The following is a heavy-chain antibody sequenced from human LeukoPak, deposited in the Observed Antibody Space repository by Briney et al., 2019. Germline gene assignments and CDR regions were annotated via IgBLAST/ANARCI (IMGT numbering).Heavy chain of an antibody. CDR2: ISYDGSNK. CDR3: AKPLPGPNAFDI. CDR1: GFTFSSYG. J-gene: IGHJ3*02. V-gene: IGHV3-30*18. Sequence: GGSLRLSCAASGFTFSSYGMHWVRQAPGKGLEWVAVISYDGSNKYYADSVKGRFTISRDNSKNTLYLQMNSLRAEDTAVYYCAKPLPGPNAFDIWGQGTMVTVSS.